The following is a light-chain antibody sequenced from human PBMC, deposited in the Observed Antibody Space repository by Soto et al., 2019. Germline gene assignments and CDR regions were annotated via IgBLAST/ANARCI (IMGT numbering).Light chain of an antibody. Sequence: QSALTQPRSVSGSPGQSVTISCSGTSSDVGRYDYVAWYQQGPGKAPKLMVYEVRHRPSGVPDRFSGSKSGNTASLTISGLQAEDEAEDYCCAHAGSHTWVFGGGTKVTVL. V-gene: IGLV2-11*01. CDR1: SSDVGRYDY. J-gene: IGLJ3*02. CDR3: CAHAGSHTWV. CDR2: EVR.